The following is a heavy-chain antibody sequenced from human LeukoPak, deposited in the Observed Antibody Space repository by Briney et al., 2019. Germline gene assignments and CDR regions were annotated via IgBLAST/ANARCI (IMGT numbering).Heavy chain of an antibody. CDR1: GGSISSHY. V-gene: IGHV4-59*11. Sequence: SETLSLTCTVSGGSISSHYRSWIRQPPGKGLEWIGYIYYSGSTNYNPSLKSRVTISVDTSKNQFSLKLSSVTAADTAVYYCARAKGQGAVDYWGQGTLVTVSS. CDR3: ARAKGQGAVDY. J-gene: IGHJ4*02. D-gene: IGHD1-26*01. CDR2: IYYSGST.